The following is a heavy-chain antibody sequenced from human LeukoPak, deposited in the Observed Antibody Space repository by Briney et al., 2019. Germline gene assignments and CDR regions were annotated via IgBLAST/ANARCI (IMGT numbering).Heavy chain of an antibody. CDR1: GFTFSSFE. CDR3: AELGITMIGGV. J-gene: IGHJ6*04. CDR2: ISSSGSSI. D-gene: IGHD3-10*02. Sequence: GGSLRLSCAASGFTFSSFEMNWVRQAPGKGLEWVSYISSSGSSIYYADSVKGRFTISRDNAKNSLYLQMNSLRAEDTAVYYCAELGITMIGGVWGKGTTVTISS. V-gene: IGHV3-48*03.